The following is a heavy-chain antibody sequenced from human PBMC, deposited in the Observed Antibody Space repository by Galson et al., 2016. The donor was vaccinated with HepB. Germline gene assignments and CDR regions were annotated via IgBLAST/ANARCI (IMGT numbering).Heavy chain of an antibody. J-gene: IGHJ3*02. CDR3: ARVGAYVWGTYRSPRAFDI. D-gene: IGHD3-16*02. CDR1: GGTFSSYT. CDR2: IIPISRTV. V-gene: IGHV1-69*13. Sequence: SVKVSCKASGGTFSSYTISWVRQAPGQGLEWMGGIIPISRTVKYAQTFQGRATITAGESTNTAYMELSSLRSEDTALYYCARVGAYVWGTYRSPRAFDIWGQGTMVTVS.